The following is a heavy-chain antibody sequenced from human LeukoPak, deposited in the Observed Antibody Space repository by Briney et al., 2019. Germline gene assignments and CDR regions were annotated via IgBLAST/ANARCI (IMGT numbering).Heavy chain of an antibody. CDR3: ARKSGIAVAGTPKTGYFDL. Sequence: SETLSLTCTVSGASISSYYWSWIRQPPGKGLEWIGCLYYSGSTNYNPSLKSRVTISVDTSKNQFSLKLTSVTAADTAVYYCARKSGIAVAGTPKTGYFDLWGRGTLVTVSS. V-gene: IGHV4-59*01. J-gene: IGHJ2*01. CDR2: LYYSGST. CDR1: GASISSYY. D-gene: IGHD6-19*01.